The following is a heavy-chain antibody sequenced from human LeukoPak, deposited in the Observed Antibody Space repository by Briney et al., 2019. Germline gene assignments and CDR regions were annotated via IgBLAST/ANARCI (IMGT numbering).Heavy chain of an antibody. D-gene: IGHD4-11*01. V-gene: IGHV1-8*01. J-gene: IGHJ6*02. CDR1: RYTFSSSD. Sequence: ASVKVSCKASRYTFSSSDINWVRQAAGQGFEWMGWMSPTSGNTGYAQNFQGRVTMTRDTSISTAYMELTSLRSDDTAVYYCARDGLQRLTYYYYGMDVWGQGTTVTVSS. CDR3: ARDGLQRLTYYYYGMDV. CDR2: MSPTSGNT.